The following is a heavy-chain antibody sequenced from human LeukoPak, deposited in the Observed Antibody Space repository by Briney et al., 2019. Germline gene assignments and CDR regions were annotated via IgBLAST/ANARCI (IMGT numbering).Heavy chain of an antibody. J-gene: IGHJ4*02. V-gene: IGHV3-72*01. CDR3: SRDGGEGGNSAFDI. CDR1: GFTFSDYI. Sequence: GGSLRLSCAASGFTFSDYILDWVRQAPGKGLEWVGRIRRGANSYTTEYAASVKGRFTISRDDSKNSLYLHMNSLKTEDTAVYHCSRDGGEGGNSAFDIWGQGTLVTVSS. D-gene: IGHD2/OR15-2a*01. CDR2: IRRGANSYTT.